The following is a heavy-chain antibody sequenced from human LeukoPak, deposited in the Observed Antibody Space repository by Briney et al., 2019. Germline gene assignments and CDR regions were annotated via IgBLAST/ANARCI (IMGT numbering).Heavy chain of an antibody. Sequence: GRSLRLSCAASGFTFSSYAIHWVRQAPGKGLEWVAVISYDGSNKYYADSVKGRFAISRDNSKNTLYLQMNSLRAEDTAVYYCAKDFALMTTVTHAVNWGQGTLVTVSS. D-gene: IGHD4-17*01. CDR1: GFTFSSYA. CDR2: ISYDGSNK. V-gene: IGHV3-30*09. J-gene: IGHJ4*02. CDR3: AKDFALMTTVTHAVN.